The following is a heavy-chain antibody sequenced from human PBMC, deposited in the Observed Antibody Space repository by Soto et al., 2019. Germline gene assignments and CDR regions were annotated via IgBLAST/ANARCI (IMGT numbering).Heavy chain of an antibody. CDR1: GFTFSSYA. Sequence: LRLSCAASGFTFSSYAMSWVRQAPGKGLEWVSAISGSGGSTYYADSVKGRFTISRDNSKNTMYLQMNSLSAEDTAVYYCAKGPTDYYDSSGYSYWGQGTLVTVSS. D-gene: IGHD3-22*01. V-gene: IGHV3-23*01. CDR3: AKGPTDYYDSSGYSY. CDR2: ISGSGGST. J-gene: IGHJ4*02.